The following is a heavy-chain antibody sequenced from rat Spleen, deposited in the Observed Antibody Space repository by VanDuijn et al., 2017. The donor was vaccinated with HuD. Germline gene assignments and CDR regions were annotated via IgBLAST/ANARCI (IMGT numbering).Heavy chain of an antibody. Sequence: EVQLVESGGGLVQPGRSLKLSCAASGFTFSDYAMAWVRQAPKKGLEWVATIIYDGSRTYYRDSVKGRFSISRDNTKNTLYLQMDSLRSEDTATYYCARHPQLGVFWYFDFWGPGTMVTVSS. V-gene: IGHV5-17*01. CDR2: IIYDGSRT. J-gene: IGHJ1*01. D-gene: IGHD5-1*01. CDR1: GFTFSDYA. CDR3: ARHPQLGVFWYFDF.